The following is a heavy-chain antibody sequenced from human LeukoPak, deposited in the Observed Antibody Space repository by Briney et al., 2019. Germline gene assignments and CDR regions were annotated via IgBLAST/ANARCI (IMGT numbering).Heavy chain of an antibody. V-gene: IGHV4/OR15-8*01. CDR3: AAAPILRGEGGEHYKYGMDV. CDR1: VGSINGGNW. D-gene: IGHD3-10*01. CDR2: INHNGTR. Sequence: ASETLSLTCGVSVGSINGGNWWICVRQSPGKGLEWIGKINHNGTRNYYPSLKRRITITAGTVKNHLSLLVISLIAADTAAYYWAAAPILRGEGGEHYKYGMDVWGQGTTVIVSS. J-gene: IGHJ6*02.